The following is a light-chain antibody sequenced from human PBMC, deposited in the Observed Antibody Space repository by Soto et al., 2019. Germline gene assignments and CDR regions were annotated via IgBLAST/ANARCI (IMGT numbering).Light chain of an antibody. CDR3: QQYGTSPWT. CDR2: GAS. CDR1: QSVSSSY. V-gene: IGKV3-20*01. Sequence: IVVNQSPCTLSLSQGERATLSCRASQSVSSSYLAWYQQKPGQAPRLLIFGASNRATGIPDRIRGSGSGTDFTLTISRLEPEDFAVYYCQQYGTSPWTFGQGTNVDIK. J-gene: IGKJ1*01.